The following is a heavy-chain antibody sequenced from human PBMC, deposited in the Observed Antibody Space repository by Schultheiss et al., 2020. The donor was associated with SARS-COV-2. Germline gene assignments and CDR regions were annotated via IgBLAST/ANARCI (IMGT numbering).Heavy chain of an antibody. CDR3: ARGWGYDKYFAY. V-gene: IGHV4-59*12. CDR1: GGSISSYY. Sequence: SETLSLTCTVSGGSISSYYWSWIRQPPGKGLEWIGYIYYSGSTYYNPSLKSRVTISVDTSKNQFSLKLSSVTAADTAVYYCARGWGYDKYFAYWGQGTLVTVSS. D-gene: IGHD5-12*01. CDR2: IYYSGST. J-gene: IGHJ4*02.